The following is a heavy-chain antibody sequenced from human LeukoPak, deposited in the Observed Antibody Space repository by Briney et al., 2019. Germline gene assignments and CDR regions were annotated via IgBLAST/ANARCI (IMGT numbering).Heavy chain of an antibody. D-gene: IGHD3-22*01. Sequence: SETLSLTCTVSGGSISSSNYYWGWIRQPPGKGLEWIGSIYYSGSTYYNPSLKSRVTISVDTSKNQFSLKLSSVTAADTAVYYCARTYDRKSDAFDIWGQGTMVTVSS. CDR2: IYYSGST. J-gene: IGHJ3*02. CDR1: GGSISSSNYY. CDR3: ARTYDRKSDAFDI. V-gene: IGHV4-39*01.